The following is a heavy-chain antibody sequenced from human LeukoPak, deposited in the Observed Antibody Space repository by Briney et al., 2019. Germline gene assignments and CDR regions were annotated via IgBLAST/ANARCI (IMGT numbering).Heavy chain of an antibody. J-gene: IGHJ4*02. D-gene: IGHD2-2*01. CDR1: GYTFTDYY. V-gene: IGHV1-69-2*01. Sequence: GATVKISCKASGYTFTDYYMHWVQQAPGKGVEWMGRVDPEDGETIYAEKFQGRVTITADTSTDTAYMELSSRRSEDTAVYYCASPGTGYCSSTSCLIDYWGQGTLVTVSS. CDR2: VDPEDGET. CDR3: ASPGTGYCSSTSCLIDY.